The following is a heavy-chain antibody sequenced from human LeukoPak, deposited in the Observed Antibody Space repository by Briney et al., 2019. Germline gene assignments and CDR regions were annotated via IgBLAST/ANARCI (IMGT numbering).Heavy chain of an antibody. CDR2: INHSGRT. Sequence: PSETLSLTCAVYGGSFSGYYWSWIRPPPGKGREWIGEINHSGRTNYNPSLKSRVTISVDTSKNQFSLKLSSVTAADTAVYYCARGTMSRTRYLNYWGQGALVTVSS. CDR3: ARGTMSRTRYLNY. V-gene: IGHV4-34*01. CDR1: GGSFSGYY. D-gene: IGHD3-9*01. J-gene: IGHJ4*02.